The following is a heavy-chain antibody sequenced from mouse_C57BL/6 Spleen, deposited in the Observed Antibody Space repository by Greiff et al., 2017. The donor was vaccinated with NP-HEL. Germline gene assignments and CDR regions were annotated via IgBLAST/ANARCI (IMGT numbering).Heavy chain of an antibody. CDR2: ISNGGGST. V-gene: IGHV5-12*01. D-gene: IGHD1-1*01. Sequence: DVKLVESGGGLVQPGGSLKLSCAASGFTFSDYYMYWVRQTPEKRLEWVAYISNGGGSTYYPDTVKGRFTISRDNAKNTLYLQMSRLKSEDTAMYYCARHRLGSSYGYYAMDYWGQGTSVTVSS. CDR3: ARHRLGSSYGYYAMDY. CDR1: GFTFSDYY. J-gene: IGHJ4*01.